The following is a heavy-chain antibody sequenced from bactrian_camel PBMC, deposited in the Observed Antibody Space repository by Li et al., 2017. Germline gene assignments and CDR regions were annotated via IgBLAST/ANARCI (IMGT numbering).Heavy chain of an antibody. CDR2: VDVNGRK. V-gene: IGHV3S41*01. Sequence: CAYTQSPFCMGWFRQTPGKEREGVAVVDVNGRKSKADSVKGRFTITRDNAKKTLYLQMNNLKPEDTAMYYCAAAAGWSSQYCAGGYFRAGAYYGQGTQVTVS. CDR1: AYTQSPFC. J-gene: IGHJ4*01. D-gene: IGHD7*01.